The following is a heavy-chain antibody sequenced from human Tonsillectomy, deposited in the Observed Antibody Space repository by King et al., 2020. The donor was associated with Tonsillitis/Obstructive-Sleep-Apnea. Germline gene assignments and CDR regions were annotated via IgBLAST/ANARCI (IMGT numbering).Heavy chain of an antibody. V-gene: IGHV3-53*01. CDR2: ICTGGTT. CDR1: GFTVSSNY. D-gene: IGHD2-15*01. J-gene: IGHJ3*02. CDR3: ARGGEVVAAIRGAFDI. Sequence: VQLVRSGGTLIQPGGSLRLSCAASGFTVSSNYMTWVRQAPGKGLEWVSIICTGGTTYYADSVKGRFTISRDNSKNTLYLQMNILTTEDTAVYYCARGGEVVAAIRGAFDIWGHGTLVTVSS.